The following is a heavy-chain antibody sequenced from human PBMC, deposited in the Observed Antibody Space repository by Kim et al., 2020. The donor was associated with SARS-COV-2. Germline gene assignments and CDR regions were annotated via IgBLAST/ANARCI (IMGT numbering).Heavy chain of an antibody. CDR2: ISGSGGST. CDR3: AKAKSYNYYDSSGYNWFDP. D-gene: IGHD3-22*01. CDR1: GFTFSSYA. Sequence: GGSLRLSCAASGFTFSSYAMSWVRQAPGKGLEWVSAISGSGGSTYYTDSVKGRFTISRDNSKNTLYLQMNSLRAEDTAVYYCAKAKSYNYYDSSGYNWFDPWAQGTLATVSS. V-gene: IGHV3-23*01. J-gene: IGHJ5*02.